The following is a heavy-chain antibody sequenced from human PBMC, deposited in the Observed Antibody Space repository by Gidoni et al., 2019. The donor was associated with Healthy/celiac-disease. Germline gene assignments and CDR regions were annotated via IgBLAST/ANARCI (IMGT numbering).Heavy chain of an antibody. V-gene: IGHV1-18*01. J-gene: IGHJ3*02. CDR2: ISAYNGNT. CDR1: GYTFTSSG. CDR3: RILTYYDFWSGTSESRDAFDI. D-gene: IGHD3-3*01. Sequence: QVQLVQSGAEVKKPGASVKVSCKASGYTFTSSGISWLRQAPGQGLEWMGWISAYNGNTNYAQKLQGRVTMTTDTSTSTAYMELRSLRSDDTAVYYCRILTYYDFWSGTSESRDAFDIWGQGTMVTVSS.